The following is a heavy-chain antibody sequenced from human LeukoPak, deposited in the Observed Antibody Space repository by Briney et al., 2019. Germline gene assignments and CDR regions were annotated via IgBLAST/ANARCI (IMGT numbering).Heavy chain of an antibody. CDR2: IIPIFGTA. V-gene: IGHV1-69*05. Sequence: SVKVSCKASGGTFSSYAISWVRQAPGQGLEWMGGIIPIFGTANYAQKFQGRVTITTDESTSTAYMELSSLRSEDTAVYHCASRYCSSTSCYTSGWFDPWGQGTLVTVSS. J-gene: IGHJ5*02. D-gene: IGHD2-2*02. CDR1: GGTFSSYA. CDR3: ASRYCSSTSCYTSGWFDP.